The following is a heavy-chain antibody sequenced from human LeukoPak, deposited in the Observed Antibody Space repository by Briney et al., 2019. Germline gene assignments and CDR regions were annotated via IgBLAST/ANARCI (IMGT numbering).Heavy chain of an antibody. J-gene: IGHJ4*02. CDR2: MKYDGSEK. V-gene: IGHV3-7*01. CDR3: ARDIEAAGLFLDY. D-gene: IGHD6-13*01. Sequence: GGSLRLSCAASGFIFSSYWMTWVRQAPGKGLEWVANMKYDGSEKYYVDSVKGRFTISRDNAKNSLYLQMNSLRAEDTAVYYCARDIEAAGLFLDYWSQGTLVTVSS. CDR1: GFIFSSYW.